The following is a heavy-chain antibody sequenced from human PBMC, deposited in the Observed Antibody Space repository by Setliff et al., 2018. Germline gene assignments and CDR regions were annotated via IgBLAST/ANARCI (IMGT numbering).Heavy chain of an antibody. CDR3: ARDRVDFVVPEAAARLDP. J-gene: IGHJ5*02. V-gene: IGHV1-18*01. CDR1: GYTFTTYA. CDR2: IGDQNGNT. Sequence: ASVKVSCKASGYTFTTYAMSWMRQAPGQGLEWVGWIGDQNGNTIYAQKFQGRVTMTKDTSTATGFMELRSLRSDDTATYFCARDRVDFVVPEAAARLDPWGQGTLVTVSS. D-gene: IGHD2-15*01.